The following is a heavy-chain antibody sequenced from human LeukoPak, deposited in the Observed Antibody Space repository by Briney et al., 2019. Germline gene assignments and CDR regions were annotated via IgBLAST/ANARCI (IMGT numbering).Heavy chain of an antibody. CDR2: ISYDGSNK. Sequence: GGSPRLSCAASGFTFSSYGMHWVRQAPGKGLEWVAVISYDGSNKYYADSVKGRFTISRDNSKNTLYLQMNSLRAEDTAVYYCAKDLYRLGYCSSTSCWPFDYWGQGTLVTVSS. CDR3: AKDLYRLGYCSSTSCWPFDY. CDR1: GFTFSSYG. V-gene: IGHV3-30*18. J-gene: IGHJ4*02. D-gene: IGHD2-2*01.